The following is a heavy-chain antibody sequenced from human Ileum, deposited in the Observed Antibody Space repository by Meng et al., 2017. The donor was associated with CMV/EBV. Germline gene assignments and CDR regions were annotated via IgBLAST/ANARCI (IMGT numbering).Heavy chain of an antibody. J-gene: IGHJ5*02. V-gene: IGHV4-34*01. Sequence: SETLSLTCAVYGGSFSGYYWSWIRQPPGKGLEWIGEINHSGSTNYNPSLKSRVTISVDTSKNQFSLKLSSVTAADTAVYYCARGIEAWGQGILVTVSS. D-gene: IGHD2/OR15-2a*01. CDR1: GGSFSGYY. CDR2: INHSGST. CDR3: ARGIEA.